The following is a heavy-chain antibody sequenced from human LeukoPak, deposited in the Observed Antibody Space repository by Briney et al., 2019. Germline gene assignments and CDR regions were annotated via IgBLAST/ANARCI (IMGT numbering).Heavy chain of an antibody. J-gene: IGHJ4*02. D-gene: IGHD3-22*01. CDR1: GGSISSGSYY. Sequence: SQTLSLTCTVSGGSISSGSYYWSWVRQPAGKGLEWIGRIYTSGSTNHNPSLKSRVTISVDTSKNQFSLKLSSVTAADTAVYYCAREFPPNRYYYDSSGFDYWGQGTLVTVSS. CDR3: AREFPPNRYYYDSSGFDY. CDR2: IYTSGST. V-gene: IGHV4-61*02.